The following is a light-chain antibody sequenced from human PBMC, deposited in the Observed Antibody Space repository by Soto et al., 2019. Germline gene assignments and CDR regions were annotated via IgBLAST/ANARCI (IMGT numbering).Light chain of an antibody. CDR1: QSVGGSS. CDR2: DTS. CDR3: QHYKTWPLA. J-gene: IGKJ4*01. Sequence: ETVLTQSPGTLSLSPGERATVSRRASQSVGGSSLAWYQQRPGQAPRLLIYDTSKRATGIPDRFSGSGSGTEFTLTISGLQSEDFAIYYCQHYKTWPLAFGGGTKVDIK. V-gene: IGKV3-20*01.